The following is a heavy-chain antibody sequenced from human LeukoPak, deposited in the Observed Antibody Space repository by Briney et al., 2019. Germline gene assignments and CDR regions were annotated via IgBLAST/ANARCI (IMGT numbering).Heavy chain of an antibody. V-gene: IGHV4-39*07. CDR3: AAEIGSGVSLVGFDY. D-gene: IGHD3-10*01. CDR2: IYYSGTT. CDR1: GGSISSSNCY. Sequence: PSETLSLTCTVSGGSISSSNCYWGWVRQPPGEGVEWIGSIYYSGTTYYNPSLQSPVALSVDTSKNQFSLKLSSVTAADTAVYYCAAEIGSGVSLVGFDYWGQGTLVTVSS. J-gene: IGHJ4*02.